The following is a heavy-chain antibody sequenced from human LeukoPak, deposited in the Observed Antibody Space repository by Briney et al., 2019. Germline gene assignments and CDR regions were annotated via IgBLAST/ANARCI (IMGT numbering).Heavy chain of an antibody. V-gene: IGHV3-74*01. Sequence: GGSLRLSCAASGFTFSSYWMNWVRQALGKGLVWVSRSNTDGSSTFYADSVKGRFTISRDNAKNTLYLQMNSLRAEDTAVYYCARGTASTGLDNWGQGTLVTVSS. CDR1: GFTFSSYW. CDR3: ARGTASTGLDN. J-gene: IGHJ4*02. CDR2: SNTDGSST. D-gene: IGHD1-1*01.